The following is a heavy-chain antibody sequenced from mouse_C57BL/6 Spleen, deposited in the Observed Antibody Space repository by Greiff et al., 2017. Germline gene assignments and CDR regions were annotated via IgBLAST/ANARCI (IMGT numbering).Heavy chain of an antibody. CDR2: INYDGSST. CDR3: ARLTLYAMDY. CDR1: GFTFSDYY. Sequence: EVQLVESEGGLVQPGSSMKLSCTASGFTFSDYYMAWVRPVPEQGLEWVANINYDGSSTYYLDSLKSRFIISRDNATNILYLQMSSLKSEDTATYYCARLTLYAMDYWGQGTSVTVSS. J-gene: IGHJ4*01. V-gene: IGHV5-16*01.